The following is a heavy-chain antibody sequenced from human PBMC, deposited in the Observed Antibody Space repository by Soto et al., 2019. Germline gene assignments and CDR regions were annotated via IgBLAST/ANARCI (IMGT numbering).Heavy chain of an antibody. CDR2: IGGRGNSA. CDR3: VREGRGSFDF. D-gene: IGHD5-12*01. CDR1: GFIFTNHA. Sequence: LRLSCAASGFIFTNHAMNWVRQAPGKGLEWVSVIGGRGNSAYYADSVQGRFTISRDNSKNTLSLQMSSLTADDTAIYYCVREGRGSFDFWGRGTMVTVSS. J-gene: IGHJ3*01. V-gene: IGHV3-23*01.